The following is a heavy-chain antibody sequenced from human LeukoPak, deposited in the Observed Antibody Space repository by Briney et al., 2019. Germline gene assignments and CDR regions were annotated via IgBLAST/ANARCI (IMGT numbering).Heavy chain of an antibody. CDR3: ARDGRYCSSTSCHWADY. V-gene: IGHV1-69*04. Sequence: SVKVSRKASGGTFSSYTISWVRQAPGQGLEWMGRIIPILGIANYAQKFQGRVTITADKSTSTAYMELSSLRSEDTAVYYCARDGRYCSSTSCHWADYWGQGTLVTVSS. J-gene: IGHJ4*02. CDR1: GGTFSSYT. CDR2: IIPILGIA. D-gene: IGHD2-2*01.